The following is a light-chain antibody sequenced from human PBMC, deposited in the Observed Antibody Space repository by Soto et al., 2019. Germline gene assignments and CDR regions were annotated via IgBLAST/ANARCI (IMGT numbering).Light chain of an antibody. CDR1: QGIRND. J-gene: IGKJ2*01. Sequence: AIQMTQSPSSLSASVGDRVTITCRASQGIRNDLGWYQQKPGKAPKLLIYAASSFQSGVPSRFSGNVSGTAFTRTIRSLQPEDSATYCLLQDSNDPYTFGRGTNLEIK. CDR3: LQDSNDPYT. CDR2: AAS. V-gene: IGKV1-6*01.